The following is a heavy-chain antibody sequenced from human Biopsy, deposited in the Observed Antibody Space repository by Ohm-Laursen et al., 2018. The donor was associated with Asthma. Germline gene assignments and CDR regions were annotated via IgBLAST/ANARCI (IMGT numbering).Heavy chain of an antibody. CDR1: GGSISSYY. D-gene: IGHD3-3*01. CDR3: ARRITIFGVVQKDHGMDA. J-gene: IGHJ6*02. Sequence: SDTLSLTCPVSGGSISSYYWSWIRQAPGKGLEWIGYISYGGKTSYNPSLKNRVTISRDTSKNQFSLRLTSVTAADTAVYFCARRITIFGVVQKDHGMDAWGQGTTVIVSS. V-gene: IGHV4-59*04. CDR2: ISYGGKT.